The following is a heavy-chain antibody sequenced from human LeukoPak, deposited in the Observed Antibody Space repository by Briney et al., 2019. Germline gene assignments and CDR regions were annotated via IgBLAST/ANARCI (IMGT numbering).Heavy chain of an antibody. V-gene: IGHV4-4*07. CDR3: ARHSSSWQHGIVY. CDR1: GDSISDYV. CDR2: IHTSGST. J-gene: IGHJ4*02. D-gene: IGHD6-13*01. Sequence: PETLSLTCTVSGDSISDYVYSWIRQPAGEGLEWIGHIHTSGSTSYNSSLKSRVTMSVDTSKNQLSLKVNSVTAADTAVYYCARHSSSWQHGIVYWGQGSLVTVSS.